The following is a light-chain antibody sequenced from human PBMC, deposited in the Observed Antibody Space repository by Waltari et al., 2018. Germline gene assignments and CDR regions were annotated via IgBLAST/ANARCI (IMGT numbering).Light chain of an antibody. CDR2: KAS. CDR3: QQYNSYSLT. CDR1: QSISSW. V-gene: IGKV1-5*03. J-gene: IGKJ4*01. Sequence: IQMTQSPSTLSASVGDRVTITCRASQSISSWLAWYQQKPGKTPKLLLYKASSLESGVPSRFSGSGSGTEFTLTISSLQPDDFATYYCQQYNSYSLTFGGGTKVEIK.